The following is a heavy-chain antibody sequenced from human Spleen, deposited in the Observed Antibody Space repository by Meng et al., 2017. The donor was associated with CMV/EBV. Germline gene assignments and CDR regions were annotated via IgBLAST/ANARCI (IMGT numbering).Heavy chain of an antibody. CDR3: ARGPLHYSGSYFDY. V-gene: IGHV1-2*02. J-gene: IGHJ4*02. CDR1: GYTFTGYY. Sequence: ASVKVSCKASGYTFTGYYMHWVRQAPGQGFEWMGWINPNSGGTNYAQKFQGRVTMTRDTSISTAYMELSRLRSDDTAVYYCARGPLHYSGSYFDYWGQGTLVTVSS. CDR2: INPNSGGT. D-gene: IGHD1-26*01.